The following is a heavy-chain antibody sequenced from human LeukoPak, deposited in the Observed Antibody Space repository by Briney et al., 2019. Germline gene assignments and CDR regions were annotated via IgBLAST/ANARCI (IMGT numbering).Heavy chain of an antibody. CDR1: GYTFTSYG. V-gene: IGHV1-68*01. D-gene: IGHD6-13*01. Sequence: ASVKVSCKASGYTFTSYGISWVRQAPGQGLERMRWITLYNGNTNYAKKFQSRVTITRDMSLRTAYIELSSLRSEDSAVYYWARIISIAAAAFDYWGQGTLVTVSS. CDR3: ARIISIAAAAFDY. CDR2: ITLYNGNT. J-gene: IGHJ4*02.